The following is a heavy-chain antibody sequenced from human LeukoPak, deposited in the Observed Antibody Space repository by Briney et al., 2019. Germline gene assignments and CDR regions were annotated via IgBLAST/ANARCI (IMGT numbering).Heavy chain of an antibody. Sequence: PGRSLRLSCAASGFTFSSYGMHWVRQAPGKGLEWVAVIWYDGSNKYYADSVKGRFTISRENSKNTLYLQMNSLRAEDTAVYYCARAEGYYDSSGNDAFDIWGQGTMVTVSS. D-gene: IGHD3-22*01. J-gene: IGHJ3*02. CDR3: ARAEGYYDSSGNDAFDI. CDR2: IWYDGSNK. V-gene: IGHV3-33*01. CDR1: GFTFSSYG.